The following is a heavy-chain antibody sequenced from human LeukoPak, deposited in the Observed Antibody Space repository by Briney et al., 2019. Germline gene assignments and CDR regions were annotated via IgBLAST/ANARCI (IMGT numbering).Heavy chain of an antibody. D-gene: IGHD6-6*01. CDR1: ALTSSSQA. CDR2: FSDSGGSK. V-gene: IGHV3-23*01. CDR3: AKRIQYSSSSAYFDY. J-gene: IGHJ4*02. Sequence: GGSLRLSCAASALTSSSQAILCAPHARGKGLEWVSAFSDSGGSKFYADSVKGRFTISRDNSKNTLYLQMNSLRDEDTAIYYCAKRIQYSSSSAYFDYWGQGTLVTVSS.